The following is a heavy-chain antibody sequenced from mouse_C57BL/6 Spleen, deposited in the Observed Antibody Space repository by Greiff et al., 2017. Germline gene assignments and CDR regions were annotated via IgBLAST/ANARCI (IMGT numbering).Heavy chain of an antibody. D-gene: IGHD1-1*01. J-gene: IGHJ2*01. CDR1: GYTFTSYW. Sequence: QVQLQQPGAELVMPGASVKLSCKASGYTFTSYWMHWVKQRPGQGLEWIGEIDPSDSYTNYNQKFKGKSTLTVDKSSSPAYMQLSSLTSEDSAVYYCSRFTTVVGFDYWGQGTALTVSS. CDR3: SRFTTVVGFDY. CDR2: IDPSDSYT. V-gene: IGHV1-69*01.